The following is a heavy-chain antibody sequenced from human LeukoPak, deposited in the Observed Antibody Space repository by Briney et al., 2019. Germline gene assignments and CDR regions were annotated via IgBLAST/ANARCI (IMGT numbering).Heavy chain of an antibody. CDR2: ISAYNGNT. V-gene: IGHV1-18*04. CDR1: GYAFTSYG. CDR3: ARLGIAAAENYFDY. Sequence: ASVKVSCKASGYAFTSYGISWVRQAPGQGLEWMGWISAYNGNTNCAQKLQGRVTMTTDTSTSTAYMELRSLRSDDTAVYYCARLGIAAAENYFDYWGQGTLVTVSS. J-gene: IGHJ4*02. D-gene: IGHD6-13*01.